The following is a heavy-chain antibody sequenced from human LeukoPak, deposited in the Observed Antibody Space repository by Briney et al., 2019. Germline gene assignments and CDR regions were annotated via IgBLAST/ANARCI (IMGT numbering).Heavy chain of an antibody. CDR2: IYYSGST. CDR1: GGSISSYY. Sequence: PSETLSLTCTVSGGSISSYYWSWIRQPPGKGLEWIGYIYYSGSTNYNPSLKSRVTISVDTSKNQFSLKLSSVTAADTAVYYCARDHGGNLNWFDPWGQGTLVTVSS. J-gene: IGHJ5*02. CDR3: ARDHGGNLNWFDP. V-gene: IGHV4-59*12. D-gene: IGHD4-23*01.